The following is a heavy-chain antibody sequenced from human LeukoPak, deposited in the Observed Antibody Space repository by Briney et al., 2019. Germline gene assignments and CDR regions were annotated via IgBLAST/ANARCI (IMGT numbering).Heavy chain of an antibody. CDR2: INAGNGNT. Sequence: ASVRVSCKASGYTFTSYAMHWVRQAPGQRLEWMGWINAGNGNTKYSQKFQGRVTITRDTSASTAYMELSSLRSEDTAVYYCASCIAVVRGLEPWGQGTLVTVSS. D-gene: IGHD6-19*01. V-gene: IGHV1-3*01. CDR3: ASCIAVVRGLEP. CDR1: GYTFTSYA. J-gene: IGHJ5*02.